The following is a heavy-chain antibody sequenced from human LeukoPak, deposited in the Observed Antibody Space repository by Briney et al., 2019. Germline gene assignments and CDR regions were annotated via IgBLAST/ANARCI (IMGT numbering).Heavy chain of an antibody. D-gene: IGHD6-13*01. J-gene: IGHJ5*02. CDR2: IYYSGST. Sequence: SETLSLTCTVSGGSISSYYWSWIRQPPGKGLEWLGYIYYSGSTNYNPSLKSRVTISVDTSENQFSLKLSSVTAADTAVYYCARMEGSSWYGAYNWFDPWGQGTLVTVSS. V-gene: IGHV4-59*08. CDR3: ARMEGSSWYGAYNWFDP. CDR1: GGSISSYY.